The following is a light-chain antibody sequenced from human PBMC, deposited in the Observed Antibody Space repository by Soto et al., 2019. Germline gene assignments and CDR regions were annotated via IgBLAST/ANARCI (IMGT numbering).Light chain of an antibody. Sequence: DVQMAQSPSTRSATVEDRVTITCRASESISRWLAWYQQKPGKAPKLLIYKASSLESGVPSRFSGSGSGTEYTLTITSLQADDFATYYCQPHNIFSITFGQGTRLENK. CDR1: ESISRW. V-gene: IGKV1-5*03. CDR2: KAS. CDR3: QPHNIFSIT. J-gene: IGKJ5*01.